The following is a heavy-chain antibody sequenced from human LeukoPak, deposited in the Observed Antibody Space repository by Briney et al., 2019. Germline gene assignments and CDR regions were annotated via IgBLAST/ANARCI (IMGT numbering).Heavy chain of an antibody. J-gene: IGHJ4*02. Sequence: GGSLRLSCAGSGFTFSSYYMTWVRQPPGKGLGWVANIKPDGSEKYYMDSVKGRFTISRDNAKNSLYLQMNSLRAEDTALYYCAKDIVSLQNSGSVDYWGQGTLVTVSS. CDR2: IKPDGSEK. CDR3: AKDIVSLQNSGSVDY. CDR1: GFTFSSYY. V-gene: IGHV3-7*03. D-gene: IGHD1-26*01.